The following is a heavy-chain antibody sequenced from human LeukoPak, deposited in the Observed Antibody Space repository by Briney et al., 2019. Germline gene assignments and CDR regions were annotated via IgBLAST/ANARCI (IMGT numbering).Heavy chain of an antibody. V-gene: IGHV3-23*01. D-gene: IGHD2-21*02. Sequence: GGSLRLSCAASGFTFSSYGMSWVRQAPGKGLEWVSAISGSGGSTYYADSVKGRFTISRDNSKNTLYLQMNSLRAEDTAVYYCAKDLRYCGGDCYSEGLNYWGQGTLVTVSS. CDR2: ISGSGGST. CDR1: GFTFSSYG. J-gene: IGHJ4*02. CDR3: AKDLRYCGGDCYSEGLNY.